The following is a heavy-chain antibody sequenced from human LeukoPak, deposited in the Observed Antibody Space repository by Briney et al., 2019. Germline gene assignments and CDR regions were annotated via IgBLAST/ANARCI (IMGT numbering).Heavy chain of an antibody. J-gene: IGHJ4*02. D-gene: IGHD3-16*01. V-gene: IGHV3-33*01. Sequence: GGSLRLSCAASGFSFNKYRMHWVRQAPGKGLEGVGLIYSDGRNKYYAHSVKGRFTISRDNSKDTLYLQMSGLRAEDTAVYYCAREKSMAGIGGADFWGQGTLVTVSS. CDR3: AREKSMAGIGGADF. CDR1: GFSFNKYR. CDR2: IYSDGRNK.